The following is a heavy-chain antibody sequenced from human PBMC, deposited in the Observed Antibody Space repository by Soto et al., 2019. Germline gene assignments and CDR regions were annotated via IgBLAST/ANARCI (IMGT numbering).Heavy chain of an antibody. CDR2: INPNSGGT. CDR3: ARDLQGIAAAGPAWYGMDV. D-gene: IGHD6-13*01. Sequence: QVQLVQSGAEVKKPGASVKVSCKASGYTFTGYYMHWVRQAPGQGLEWMGWINPNSGGTNYAQKFQGWVTMTRDTSISTAYMELSRLRSDDTAVYYCARDLQGIAAAGPAWYGMDVWGQGTTVTVSS. J-gene: IGHJ6*02. CDR1: GYTFTGYY. V-gene: IGHV1-2*04.